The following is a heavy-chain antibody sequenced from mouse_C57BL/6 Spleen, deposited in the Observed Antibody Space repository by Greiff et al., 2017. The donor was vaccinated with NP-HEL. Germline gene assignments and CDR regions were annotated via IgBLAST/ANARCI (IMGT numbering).Heavy chain of an antibody. CDR2: FYPGSGSI. CDR1: GYTFTEYT. CDR3: ARHEEGYSLEGYFDY. Sequence: QVQLKESGAELVKPGASVKLSCKASGYTFTEYTIHWVKQRSGQGLEWIGWFYPGSGSIKYNEKFKDKATLTADKSSSTVYMELSRLTSEDSAVYFCARHEEGYSLEGYFDYWGQGTTLTVSS. V-gene: IGHV1-62-2*01. J-gene: IGHJ2*01.